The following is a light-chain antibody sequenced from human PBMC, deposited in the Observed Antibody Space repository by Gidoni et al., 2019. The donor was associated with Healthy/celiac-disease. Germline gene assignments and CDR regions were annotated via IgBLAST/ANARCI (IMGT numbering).Light chain of an antibody. CDR2: RNN. Sequence: SVLTQPPSPSVTPGQRVTISCSGSSSNIGSNYVYWYQQLPGTAPKLLIYRNNQRPSGVPDRFSGSKSGTSASLAISGLRSEDEADYYCAAWDDSLSGRVFGGGTKLTVL. J-gene: IGLJ3*02. CDR1: SSNIGSNY. V-gene: IGLV1-47*01. CDR3: AAWDDSLSGRV.